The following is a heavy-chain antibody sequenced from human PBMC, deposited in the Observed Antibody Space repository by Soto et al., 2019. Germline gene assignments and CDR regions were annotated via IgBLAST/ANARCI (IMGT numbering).Heavy chain of an antibody. CDR2: IDPSDSYT. J-gene: IGHJ6*02. CDR3: ARHLGTNGVFLQQGRNEYYYGTDV. V-gene: IGHV5-10-1*01. CDR1: GYSFTSYW. Sequence: PGESLKISCKGSGYSFTSYWISWVRQMPGKGLEWMGRIDPSDSYTNYSPSFQGHVTISADKSISTAYLQWSSLKASDTAMYYCARHLGTNGVFLQQGRNEYYYGTDVWGQGTTVTVSS. D-gene: IGHD2-8*01.